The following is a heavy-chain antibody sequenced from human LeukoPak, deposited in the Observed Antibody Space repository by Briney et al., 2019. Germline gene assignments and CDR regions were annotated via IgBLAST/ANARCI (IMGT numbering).Heavy chain of an antibody. CDR3: ARIIAVGGTYWFDP. J-gene: IGHJ5*02. D-gene: IGHD6-19*01. CDR2: ISSSGSTK. V-gene: IGHV3-48*04. Sequence: GGSLRLSCAASGFTFSSYGMHWVRQAPGKGLEWVSYISSSGSTKYYADSVKGRFSISRDNAKNSVYLQMNSLRAEDTAVYYCARIIAVGGTYWFDPWGQGTLVTVSS. CDR1: GFTFSSYG.